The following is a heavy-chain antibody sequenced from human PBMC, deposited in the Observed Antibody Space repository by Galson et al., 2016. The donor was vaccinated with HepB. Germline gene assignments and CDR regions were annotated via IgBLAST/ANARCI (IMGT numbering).Heavy chain of an antibody. CDR3: VRDKCSWREFDY. D-gene: IGHD1-26*01. Sequence: SLRLSCAASGFTFRHYWMHWVRQVPGKGLLWVSRINSDGTDPSYADSVKGRFSVSRDNADDTLFLQMNSLRVEDTALYYCVRDKCSWREFDYWSQGILGSVSS. CDR2: INSDGTDP. J-gene: IGHJ4*02. CDR1: GFTFRHYW. V-gene: IGHV3-74*03.